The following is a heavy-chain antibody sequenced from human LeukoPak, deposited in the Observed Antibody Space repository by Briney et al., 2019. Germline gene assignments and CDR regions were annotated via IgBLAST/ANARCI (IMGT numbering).Heavy chain of an antibody. Sequence: PGGSLRLSCVASGFTFGKYWMSWVRQAPGKGLEWVSVIYSGGSTYYADSVKGRFTISRDNSKNTLYLQMNSLRAEDTAVYYCARTKNYGYYFDYWGQGTLVTVSS. J-gene: IGHJ4*02. V-gene: IGHV3-53*01. CDR3: ARTKNYGYYFDY. D-gene: IGHD3-10*01. CDR1: GFTFGKYW. CDR2: IYSGGST.